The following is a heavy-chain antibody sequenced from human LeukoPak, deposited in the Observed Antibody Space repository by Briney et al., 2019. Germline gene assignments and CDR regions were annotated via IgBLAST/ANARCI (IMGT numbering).Heavy chain of an antibody. D-gene: IGHD3-10*01. CDR3: ARDDRDGSGAVDY. J-gene: IGHJ4*02. CDR2: ISYDGSNK. V-gene: IGHV3-30-3*01. CDR1: GFIFGDYA. Sequence: GGSLRLSCAASGFIFGDYAMHWVRQAPGKGLEWVAVISYDGSNKYYADSVKGRFTISRDNSKNTLYLQMNSLRAEDTAVYYCARDDRDGSGAVDYWGQGTLVTVSS.